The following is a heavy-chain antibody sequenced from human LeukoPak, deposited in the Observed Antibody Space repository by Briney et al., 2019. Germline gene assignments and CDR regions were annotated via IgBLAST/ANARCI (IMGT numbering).Heavy chain of an antibody. J-gene: IGHJ4*02. D-gene: IGHD1-26*01. V-gene: IGHV4-31*03. CDR2: IYYSGST. CDR1: GGSISSSSYY. Sequence: SETLSLTCTVSGGSISSSSYYWGWIRQPPGKGLEWIGYIYYSGSTYYNPSLKSRVTISVDTSKNQFSLKLSSVTAADTAVYYCARDMRALGKWEQFDYWGQGTLVTVSS. CDR3: ARDMRALGKWEQFDY.